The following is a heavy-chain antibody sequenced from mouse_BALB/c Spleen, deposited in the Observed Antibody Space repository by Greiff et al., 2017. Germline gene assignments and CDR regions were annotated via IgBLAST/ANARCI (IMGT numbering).Heavy chain of an antibody. J-gene: IGHJ4*01. D-gene: IGHD2-12*01. V-gene: IGHV2-3*01. Sequence: QVQLKESGPGLVAPSQSLSITCTVSGFSLTSYGVSWVRQPPGKGLEWLGVIWGDGSTNYHSALISRLSISKDNSKSQVFLKLNSLQANDTAIYYCARSLRRYAMDYWGQGTSVTVSS. CDR1: GFSLTSYG. CDR3: ARSLRRYAMDY. CDR2: IWGDGST.